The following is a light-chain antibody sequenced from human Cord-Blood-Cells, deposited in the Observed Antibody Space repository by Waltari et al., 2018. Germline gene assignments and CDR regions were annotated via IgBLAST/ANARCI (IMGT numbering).Light chain of an antibody. CDR1: SSTIGTNY. CDR3: GTWDSSLSAGV. V-gene: IGLV1-51*01. CDR2: DNN. Sequence: QSVLTQPPSVSAAPGQKVPISCSGSSSTIGTNYVSWYQQLPGTAPKLLIYDNNKRPSGIPDRFSGSKSGTSATLGITGLQTGDEADYYCGTWDSSLSAGVFGGGTKLTVL. J-gene: IGLJ3*02.